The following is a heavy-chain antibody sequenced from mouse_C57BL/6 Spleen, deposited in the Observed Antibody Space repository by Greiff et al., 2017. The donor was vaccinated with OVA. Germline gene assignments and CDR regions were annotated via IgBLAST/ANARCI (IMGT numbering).Heavy chain of an antibody. CDR2: IDPSDSYT. V-gene: IGHV1-69*01. CDR1: GYTFTSYW. D-gene: IGHD1-1*01. J-gene: IGHJ2*01. CDR3: ARRPYYYSSSYGFDY. Sequence: VQLQQPGAELVMPGASVKLSCKASGYTFTSYWMHWVKQRPGQGLEWIGEIDPSDSYTNYNQKFKGKSTLTVDKSSSTAYMQLSSLTSEDSAVYYCARRPYYYSSSYGFDYWGQGTTLTVSS.